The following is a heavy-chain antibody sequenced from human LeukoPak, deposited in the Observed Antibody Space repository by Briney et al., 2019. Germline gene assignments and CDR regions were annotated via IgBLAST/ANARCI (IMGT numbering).Heavy chain of an antibody. CDR1: GGSISSSSYY. V-gene: IGHV4-39*01. Sequence: PSETLSLTCTVSGGSISSSSYYWGWIRQPPGKGLEWIGSIYYSGSTYYNPSLKSRVTISVDTSKNQFSLKLSSVTAADTAVYYCARGSPPGYYYDSSGYSKPPYFDYWGQGTLVTVSS. D-gene: IGHD3-22*01. CDR3: ARGSPPGYYYDSSGYSKPPYFDY. CDR2: IYYSGST. J-gene: IGHJ4*02.